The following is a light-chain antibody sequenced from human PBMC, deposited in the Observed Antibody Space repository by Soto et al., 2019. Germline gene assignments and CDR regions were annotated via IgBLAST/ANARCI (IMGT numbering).Light chain of an antibody. CDR2: TIS. CDR1: QGLVLSDGNTY. J-gene: IGKJ1*01. CDR3: MQSAHLPWT. Sequence: EVVMTQSPLSLPVPLGQPASISCRSSQGLVLSDGNTYLSGFHQRPGQSPRRLISTISDRASGVQDRFSGSGSGTDFTMKISGLEAEDVGVYYCMQSAHLPWTFGPGTKV. V-gene: IGKV2-30*01.